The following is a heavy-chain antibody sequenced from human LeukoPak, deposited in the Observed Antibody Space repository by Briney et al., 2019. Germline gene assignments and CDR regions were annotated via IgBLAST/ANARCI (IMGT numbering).Heavy chain of an antibody. Sequence: SETLSLTCTVSGGSISGFYWSWIRQPPGKGLEWIGSIYYSGSTYYNPSLKSRVTISVDTSKNQFSLKLSSVTAADTAVYYCARHVRGILDYWGQGTLVTVSS. CDR2: IYYSGST. D-gene: IGHD3-16*01. CDR1: GGSISGFY. CDR3: ARHVRGILDY. J-gene: IGHJ4*02. V-gene: IGHV4-59*05.